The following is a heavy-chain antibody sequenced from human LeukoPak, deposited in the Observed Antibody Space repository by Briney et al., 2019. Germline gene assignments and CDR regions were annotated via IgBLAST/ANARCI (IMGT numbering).Heavy chain of an antibody. Sequence: SETLSLTCTFSGASISTYYWSWIRQPPGKGLEWIGYIYYSGNTYYNPSLKSRVTISRDTSKNQFSLKLSSVTAADTAVYYCARVSSGSHYPPSFDYWGQGTLVTVSS. V-gene: IGHV4-30-4*08. CDR3: ARVSSGSHYPPSFDY. J-gene: IGHJ4*02. CDR2: IYYSGNT. CDR1: GASISTYY. D-gene: IGHD3-22*01.